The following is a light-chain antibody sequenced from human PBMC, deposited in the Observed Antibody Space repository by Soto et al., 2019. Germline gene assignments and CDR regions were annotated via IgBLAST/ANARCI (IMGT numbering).Light chain of an antibody. Sequence: EIVLTQSPGTLSLSPGERATLSCRASQSVSGSYLAWYQQKPGQSPRLLIYGASDRATGIPDRFSGSGSGTDFTLTISRVEPEDFALYYCQQYGRSPPYTFGQGTRLEIK. CDR3: QQYGRSPPYT. J-gene: IGKJ2*01. V-gene: IGKV3-20*01. CDR2: GAS. CDR1: QSVSGSY.